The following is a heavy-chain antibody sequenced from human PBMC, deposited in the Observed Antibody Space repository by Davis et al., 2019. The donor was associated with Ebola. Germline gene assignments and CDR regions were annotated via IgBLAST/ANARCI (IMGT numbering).Heavy chain of an antibody. CDR2: IRSKANSYTT. J-gene: IGHJ4*02. D-gene: IGHD3-16*01. Sequence: GESLKISCAASGFTFSDHYMDWVRQAPGKGLEWVGRIRSKANSYTTEYAASVKGRFTISRDDSKNSLYLQMNSLKTEDTAVYFCARAMGYWGQGTLVTVSS. V-gene: IGHV3-72*01. CDR1: GFTFSDHY. CDR3: ARAMGY.